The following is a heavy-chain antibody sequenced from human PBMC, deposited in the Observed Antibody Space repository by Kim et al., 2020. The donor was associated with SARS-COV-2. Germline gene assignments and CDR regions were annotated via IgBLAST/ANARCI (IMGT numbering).Heavy chain of an antibody. Sequence: GGSLRLSCAASGFTFSSYGMHWVRQAPGKGLEWVAVIWYDGSNKYYADSVKGRFTISRDNSKNTLYLQMNSLRAEDTAVYYCGCSGSYYNYFDYWGQGTLVTVSS. V-gene: IGHV3-33*01. CDR1: GFTFSSYG. CDR3: GCSGSYYNYFDY. CDR2: IWYDGSNK. J-gene: IGHJ4*02. D-gene: IGHD3-10*02.